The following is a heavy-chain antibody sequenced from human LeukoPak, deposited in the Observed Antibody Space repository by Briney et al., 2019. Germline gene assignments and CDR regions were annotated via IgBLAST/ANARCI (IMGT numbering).Heavy chain of an antibody. Sequence: SETLSLTCTVSGSSISDGYYWGWIRQPPGKGLEWIGNIYYSGSTYYNPSLKSRVAISVDTSKNQFSLKLSSVTAADTAVYYCARDPRASGYDYSNYWGQGTLVTVSS. CDR2: IYYSGST. CDR1: GSSISDGYY. CDR3: ARDPRASGYDYSNY. V-gene: IGHV4-38-2*02. J-gene: IGHJ4*02. D-gene: IGHD5-12*01.